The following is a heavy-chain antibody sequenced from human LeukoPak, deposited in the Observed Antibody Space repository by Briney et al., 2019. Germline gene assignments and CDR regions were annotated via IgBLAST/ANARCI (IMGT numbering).Heavy chain of an antibody. V-gene: IGHV4-4*02. Sequence: SETLSLTCAVSGGSISSSNWWSWVRQPPGKGLEWIGEIYHSGSTNYNPSLKSRVTISVDKSKNQFSLKLSSVTAADTAVYYCARDSSSSDYVWGSYRYFDYWGQGTLVTVSS. D-gene: IGHD3-16*02. CDR2: IYHSGST. CDR1: GGSISSSNW. J-gene: IGHJ4*02. CDR3: ARDSSSSDYVWGSYRYFDY.